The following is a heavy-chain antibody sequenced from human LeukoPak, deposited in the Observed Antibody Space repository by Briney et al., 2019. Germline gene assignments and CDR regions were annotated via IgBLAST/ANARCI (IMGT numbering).Heavy chain of an antibody. J-gene: IGHJ4*02. CDR1: GYSISSGYY. CDR2: IYHSGST. D-gene: IGHD6-13*01. CDR3: ARGQAIAAAGRGFDY. V-gene: IGHV4-38-2*02. Sequence: SETLSLTCTVSGYSISSGYYWGWIRQPPGKGLEWIGSIYHSGSTYYNPSLKNRVTISVDTSKNQFSLRLSSVTAADTAVYYCARGQAIAAAGRGFDYWGQGTLVTVSS.